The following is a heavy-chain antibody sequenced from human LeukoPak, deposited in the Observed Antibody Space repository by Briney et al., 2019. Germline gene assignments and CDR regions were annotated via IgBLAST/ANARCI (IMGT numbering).Heavy chain of an antibody. Sequence: SETLSLTCAVYGGSFSGYYWSWIRQPPGKGLEWIGEINHSGSTNYNPSLKSRVTISVDTSKNRFSLKLSSVTAADTAVYYCARDGSIAARGWFDPWGQGTLVTVSS. V-gene: IGHV4-34*01. D-gene: IGHD6-6*01. CDR3: ARDGSIAARGWFDP. CDR2: INHSGST. J-gene: IGHJ5*02. CDR1: GGSFSGYY.